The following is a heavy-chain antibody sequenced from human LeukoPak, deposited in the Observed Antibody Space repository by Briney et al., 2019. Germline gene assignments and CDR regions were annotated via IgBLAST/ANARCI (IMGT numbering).Heavy chain of an antibody. J-gene: IGHJ4*02. CDR3: ARRLAAAGTGDFDY. V-gene: IGHV5-51*01. CDR2: IYPGDSDT. CDR1: GYSFTSYW. D-gene: IGHD6-13*01. Sequence: GESLKLSCKGYGYSFTSYWIGWVRQMPGKGLEWMGSIYPGDSDTRYSPSFQGQVTTSADKSISTAYLQWSSLKASDTAMFYCARRLAAAGTGDFDYWGQGTLVTVSS.